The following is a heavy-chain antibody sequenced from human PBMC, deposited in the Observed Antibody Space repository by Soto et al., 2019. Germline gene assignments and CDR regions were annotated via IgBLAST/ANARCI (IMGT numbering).Heavy chain of an antibody. CDR3: ARTAAAGKYYYGVDV. V-gene: IGHV5-51*01. CDR1: GDSFTNYW. CDR2: IYPGDSDT. Sequence: GESLKISCKGSGDSFTNYWIGWVRQMPGKGLEWMGIIYPGDSDTRYSPSFQGQVTISADKSISTAYLQWSSLKASDTAMYYCARTAAAGKYYYGVDVWGQGTTVTVSS. J-gene: IGHJ6*02. D-gene: IGHD6-13*01.